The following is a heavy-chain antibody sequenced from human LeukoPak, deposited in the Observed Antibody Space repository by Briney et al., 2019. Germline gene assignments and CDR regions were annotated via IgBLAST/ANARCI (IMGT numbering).Heavy chain of an antibody. CDR2: ISWNSGSI. Sequence: PGGSLRLSCAASGFTFDDYAMHWVRQAPGKGLEWVSGISWNSGSIGYADSVKGRFTISRDNAKNSLYLQMNSLRAEDTALYYCAKIGIIVGATRGAFDIWGQGTMVTVSS. CDR1: GFTFDDYA. D-gene: IGHD1-26*01. V-gene: IGHV3-9*01. J-gene: IGHJ3*02. CDR3: AKIGIIVGATRGAFDI.